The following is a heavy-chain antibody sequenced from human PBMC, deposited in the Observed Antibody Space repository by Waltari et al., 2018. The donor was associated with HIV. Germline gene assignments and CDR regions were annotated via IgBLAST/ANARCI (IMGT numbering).Heavy chain of an antibody. CDR3: ARDRYISGTYYGLED. J-gene: IGHJ1*01. D-gene: IGHD1-26*01. V-gene: IGHV3-7*01. CDR2: IRHDGSDR. Sequence: EVQLVESGGGLVQPGGSLRLSCSASGFPLRRYWMSGVRPPPGKGLEWVAKIRHDGSDRYDVESVKGRFTISRDNAKSSLYLQMNSLRAEDTAVYYCARDRYISGTYYGLEDWGQGTLVTVSS. CDR1: GFPLRRYW.